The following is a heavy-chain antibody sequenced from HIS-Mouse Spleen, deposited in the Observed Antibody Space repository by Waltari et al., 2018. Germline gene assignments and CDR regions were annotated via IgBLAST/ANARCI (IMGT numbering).Heavy chain of an antibody. CDR3: ARERRGPGWFDP. CDR1: GFTFSSSW. CDR2: IKQDGSEK. J-gene: IGHJ5*02. D-gene: IGHD5-12*01. Sequence: EVQLVESGGGLVQPGGSLRLSCAASGFTFSSSWMSWVCKAPGKGQEWVANIKQDGSEKYYVDSVKGRFTISRDNAKNSLYLQMNSLRAEDTAVYYCARERRGPGWFDPWGQGTLVTVSS. V-gene: IGHV3-7*01.